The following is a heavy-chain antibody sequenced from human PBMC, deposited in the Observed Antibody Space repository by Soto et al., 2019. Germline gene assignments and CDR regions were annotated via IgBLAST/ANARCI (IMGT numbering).Heavy chain of an antibody. J-gene: IGHJ4*02. CDR1: GFIFSNYA. V-gene: IGHV3-23*01. Sequence: EVHLLQSGGGLVQPGGYLRLSCAASGFIFSNYAMNWVRQAPGKGLEWVSIVTSRGDTTYYADSVKGRFTISRDNSKNTLYLQVNSLTAEDTDFYYCAKDRLGGGLDYWGQGTLVSVSS. CDR3: AKDRLGGGLDY. D-gene: IGHD3-16*01. CDR2: VTSRGDTT.